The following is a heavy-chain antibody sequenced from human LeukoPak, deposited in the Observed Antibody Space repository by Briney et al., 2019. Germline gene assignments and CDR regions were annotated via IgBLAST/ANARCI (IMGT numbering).Heavy chain of an antibody. Sequence: ASVKVSCKASGYTLTSYAMHWVRQAPGQRLEWMGWINAGNGNTKYSQKFQGRVTITRDTSASTAYMELSSLRSEDTAVYYCARDYSGYELGGGDYWGQGTLVTVSS. D-gene: IGHD5-12*01. J-gene: IGHJ4*02. CDR3: ARDYSGYELGGGDY. CDR1: GYTLTSYA. CDR2: INAGNGNT. V-gene: IGHV1-3*01.